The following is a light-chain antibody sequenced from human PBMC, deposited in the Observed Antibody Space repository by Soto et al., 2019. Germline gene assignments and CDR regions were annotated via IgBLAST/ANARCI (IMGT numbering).Light chain of an antibody. J-gene: IGKJ1*01. V-gene: IGKV3-20*01. CDR2: GAS. Sequence: EIVLTQSPGTLSLSPGERATLSCRASQSITANYLAWYHQKPGQAPRLLIYGASIRATGIPDRFSGSVSGTDFTLTISRLEPEDFAVYYCQQYATSPWTFGQGTKVEIK. CDR1: QSITANY. CDR3: QQYATSPWT.